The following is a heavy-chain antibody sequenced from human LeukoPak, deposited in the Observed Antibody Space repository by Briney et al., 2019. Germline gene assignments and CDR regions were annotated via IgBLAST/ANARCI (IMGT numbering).Heavy chain of an antibody. CDR3: ARAKPGGNWFDP. CDR1: GFTFRTYW. D-gene: IGHD3-16*01. Sequence: PGGSLRLSCAASGFTFRTYWMHWVRQAPRKGLLWVSRIYTDGSGTIYADSVKGRFTISRDNANNTLYLQMNSLRAEDTALYYCARAKPGGNWFDPWGQGTLVTVSS. J-gene: IGHJ5*02. CDR2: IYTDGSGT. V-gene: IGHV3-74*01.